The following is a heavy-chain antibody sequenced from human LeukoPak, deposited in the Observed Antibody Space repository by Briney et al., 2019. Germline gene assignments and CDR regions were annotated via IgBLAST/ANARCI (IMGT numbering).Heavy chain of an antibody. V-gene: IGHV1-2*04. CDR1: GYTFTGYY. J-gene: IGHJ4*02. Sequence: ASVKVSCKASGYTFTGYYMHWVRQGPGQGLEWMGWINPNSGGTNYAQKFQGWVTMTRDTSISTAYMELSRLRSDDTAVYYCARATHSSSWMNFDYWGQGTLVTVSS. D-gene: IGHD6-13*01. CDR3: ARATHSSSWMNFDY. CDR2: INPNSGGT.